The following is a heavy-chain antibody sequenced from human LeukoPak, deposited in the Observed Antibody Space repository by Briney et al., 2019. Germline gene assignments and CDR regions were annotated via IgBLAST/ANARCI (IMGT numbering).Heavy chain of an antibody. CDR2: INPAGNYA. CDR1: GFTFSNYW. V-gene: IGHV3-74*01. J-gene: IGHJ5*01. D-gene: IGHD3-3*01. Sequence: GGSLRLSCAASGFTFSNYWIHWVRQAPGKGLVWVSRINPAGNYANYADSVKGRFTISRDNAKNTVYLQMNSLRAEDTALFYCVRDWDHYDFDSWGQGTLVTVSS. CDR3: VRDWDHYDFDS.